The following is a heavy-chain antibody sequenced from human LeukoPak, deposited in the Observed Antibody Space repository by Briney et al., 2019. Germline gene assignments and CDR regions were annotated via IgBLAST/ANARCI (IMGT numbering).Heavy chain of an antibody. Sequence: GGSLRLSCAASGFSFSSFEMNWVRQAPGKGLEWVSFISRSGSTIYYADSVKGRFTISRDNAKNSLYLQMNSLRAEDTAVYYCARDLPKVDSSGYYDAYFDYWGQGTLVTVSS. D-gene: IGHD3-22*01. CDR1: GFSFSSFE. V-gene: IGHV3-48*03. J-gene: IGHJ4*02. CDR3: ARDLPKVDSSGYYDAYFDY. CDR2: ISRSGSTI.